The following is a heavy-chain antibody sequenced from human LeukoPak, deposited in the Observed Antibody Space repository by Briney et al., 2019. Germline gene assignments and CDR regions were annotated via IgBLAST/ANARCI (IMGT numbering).Heavy chain of an antibody. Sequence: ASVYVSCEASGYTFTSYYMHWVPQSPGQGLEWMGIINPSGGSTSYAQKFQARVTMPRDTSTRTVPMDLSRVECEDKTVYYCTRGKQWLEAGLDYWGKGTLVTVSS. CDR3: TRGKQWLEAGLDY. CDR1: GYTFTSYY. V-gene: IGHV1-46*03. D-gene: IGHD6-19*01. J-gene: IGHJ4*02. CDR2: INPSGGST.